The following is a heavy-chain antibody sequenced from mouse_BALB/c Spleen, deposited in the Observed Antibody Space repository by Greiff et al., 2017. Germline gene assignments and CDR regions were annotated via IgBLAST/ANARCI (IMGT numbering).Heavy chain of an antibody. CDR3: AREGGYYYY. V-gene: IGHV5-6-5*01. CDR2: ISSGGST. Sequence: EVKLVESGGGLVQPGGSLKLSCAASGFTFSSYAMSWVRQTPEKRLEWVASISSGGSTYYPDSVKGRFTISRDNARNILYLQMSSLRSEDTAMYYCAREGGYYYYWGQGTTLTVSS. CDR1: GFTFSSYA. D-gene: IGHD2-3*01. J-gene: IGHJ2*01.